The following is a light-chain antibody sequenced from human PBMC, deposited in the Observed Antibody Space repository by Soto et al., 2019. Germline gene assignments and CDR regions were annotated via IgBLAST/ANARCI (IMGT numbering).Light chain of an antibody. CDR1: QSVSST. CDR2: GSS. J-gene: IGKJ2*01. Sequence: EIVMTQSPATLSVSPGERATLSCRASQSVSSTLAWYQQKPGQAPRLLIYGSSTRATGIPAMFSGSGSGTKFIVAICSLQSEECAIYCCQQYNNWPPYTFGQGTNQEIK. CDR3: QQYNNWPPYT. V-gene: IGKV3-15*01.